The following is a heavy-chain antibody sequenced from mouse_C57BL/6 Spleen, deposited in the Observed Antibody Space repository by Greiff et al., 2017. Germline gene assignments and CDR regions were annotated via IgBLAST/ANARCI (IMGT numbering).Heavy chain of an antibody. CDR1: GYTFTNYW. J-gene: IGHJ2*01. D-gene: IGHD1-1*01. V-gene: IGHV1-63*01. CDR3: ARGTDYGSSYFGY. CDR2: IYPGGGYT. Sequence: QVQLQQSGAELVRPGTSVKMSCKASGYTFTNYWIGWAKQRPGHGLEWIGDIYPGGGYTNYNEKFKGKATLTVDKSSSTAYMQFSSLTSEDSARYSGARGTDYGSSYFGYWGQGTTLTVSS.